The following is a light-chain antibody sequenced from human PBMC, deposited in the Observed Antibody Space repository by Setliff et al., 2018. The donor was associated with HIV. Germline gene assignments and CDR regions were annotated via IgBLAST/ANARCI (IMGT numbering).Light chain of an antibody. CDR3: CSYAGSGPV. CDR2: DVK. V-gene: IGLV2-23*02. J-gene: IGLJ1*01. Sequence: QSALTQPASVSGSPGQSITISCTGTSSDVGGYNYVSWYQHHPGKAPKLMIYDVKNRPSGVSDRFSGSKSGNTASLTISGLQAEDEADYYCCSYAGSGPVFGAGTKVTVL. CDR1: SSDVGGYNY.